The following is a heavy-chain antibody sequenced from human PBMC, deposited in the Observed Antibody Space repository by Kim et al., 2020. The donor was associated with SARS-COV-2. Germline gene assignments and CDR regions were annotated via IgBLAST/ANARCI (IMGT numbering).Heavy chain of an antibody. D-gene: IGHD3-10*01. CDR2: IYYSGST. V-gene: IGHV4-31*03. J-gene: IGHJ4*02. Sequence: SETLSLTCTVSGGSISSGGYYWSWIRQHPGKGLEWIGYIYYSGSTYYNPSLKSRVTISVDTSKNQFSLKLSSVTAADTAVYYCARDSDYYGSGSYSDWGQGTLVTVSS. CDR3: ARDSDYYGSGSYSD. CDR1: GGSISSGGYY.